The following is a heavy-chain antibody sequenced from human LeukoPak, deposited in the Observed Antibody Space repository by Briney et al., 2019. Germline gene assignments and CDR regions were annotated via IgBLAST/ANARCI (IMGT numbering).Heavy chain of an antibody. Sequence: GASVKVSCKASGYTFINFAINWGRQAPGQRPEWMGWINAYNGNTKYSQKFQDRVTITRDTSASTAYMELTNLTSEDTAVYYCARGPRAAADDYWGQGSLVTDSS. CDR3: ARGPRAAADDY. CDR1: GYTFINFA. CDR2: INAYNGNT. V-gene: IGHV1-3*01. J-gene: IGHJ4*02. D-gene: IGHD6-13*01.